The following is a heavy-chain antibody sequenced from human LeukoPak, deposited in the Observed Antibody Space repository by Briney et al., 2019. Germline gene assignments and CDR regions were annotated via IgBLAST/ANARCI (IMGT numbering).Heavy chain of an antibody. J-gene: IGHJ5*02. CDR3: AADRRVYCSGGTCYVNWFDP. V-gene: IGHV1-58*01. D-gene: IGHD2-15*01. Sequence: SVKGSRKASGFSFGSSAVQWVRHARGQRLEGIGWIVVGSGNTNYAQKFQERVTITRAMSTSPAYMELSSLRSEDTAVYFCAADRRVYCSGGTCYVNWFDPWGQGTLVTVSS. CDR2: IVVGSGNT. CDR1: GFSFGSSA.